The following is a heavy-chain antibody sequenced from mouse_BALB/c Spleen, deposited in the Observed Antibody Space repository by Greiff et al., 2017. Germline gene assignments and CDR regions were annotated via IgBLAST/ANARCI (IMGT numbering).Heavy chain of an antibody. Sequence: EVQGVESGGDLVKPGGSLKLSCAASGFTFSSYGMSWVRQTPDKRLEWVATISSGGSYTFYPDSVKGRFTISRDNAKNTLYLQMSSLKSEDTAMYYCARHEDYGYFDYWGQGTTLTVSS. V-gene: IGHV5-6*01. D-gene: IGHD2-4*01. J-gene: IGHJ2*01. CDR2: ISSGGSYT. CDR3: ARHEDYGYFDY. CDR1: GFTFSSYG.